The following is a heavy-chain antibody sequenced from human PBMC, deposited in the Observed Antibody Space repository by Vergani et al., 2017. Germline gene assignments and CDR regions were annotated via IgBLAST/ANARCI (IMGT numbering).Heavy chain of an antibody. D-gene: IGHD3-9*01. CDR3: ECTESFSLRYFHWAL. J-gene: IGHJ4*02. CDR1: GGSITRSSYY. V-gene: IGHV4-39*01. CDR2: IYHSGGA. Sequence: QLPLQESGPGLVKPSETLSLTCTVSGGSITRSSYYWGWIRQPPGKGLEWIGYIYHSGGAYYNPSLKGRVTLSVDTSKNQFSLEVTSVTAADTAIYFCECTESFSLRYFHWALWGQGTLVTVSS.